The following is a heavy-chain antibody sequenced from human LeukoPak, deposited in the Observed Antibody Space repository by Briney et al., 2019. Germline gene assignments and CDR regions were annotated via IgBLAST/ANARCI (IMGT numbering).Heavy chain of an antibody. Sequence: GGSLRLSCAASGFTFSGYGMSWVRQAPGKGLEWVSAISGSGDTTYYADSVKGRFTISRDNSKSTLSLQMNSLRAEDTAVYYCAKSGYNRFDYWGQGTLVTVSS. D-gene: IGHD5-24*01. V-gene: IGHV3-23*01. CDR3: AKSGYNRFDY. CDR2: ISGSGDTT. CDR1: GFTFSGYG. J-gene: IGHJ4*02.